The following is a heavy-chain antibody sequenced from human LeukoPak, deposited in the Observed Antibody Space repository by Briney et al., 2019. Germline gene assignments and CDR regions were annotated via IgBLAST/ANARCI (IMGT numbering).Heavy chain of an antibody. CDR3: ARPLGGATLHAFDI. CDR1: GGSISSSSYY. V-gene: IGHV4-39*01. J-gene: IGHJ3*02. D-gene: IGHD4/OR15-4a*01. Sequence: PSETLSLTCTVSGGSISSSSYYWGWIRQPPGKRLEWIVSIYYSGSTFYNPSLKSRVTISVDTSKNQFSLKLSSVTAADTAVYYCARPLGGATLHAFDIWGQGTMVTVSS. CDR2: IYYSGST.